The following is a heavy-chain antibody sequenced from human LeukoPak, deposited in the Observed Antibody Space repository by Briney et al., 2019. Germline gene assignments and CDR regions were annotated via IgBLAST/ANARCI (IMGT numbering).Heavy chain of an antibody. CDR1: GDTVSSNSPA. D-gene: IGHD1-14*01. Sequence: SQTLSLTCAISGDTVSSNSPAWNWIRQSPSRGLEWLGRTYYRSKWLHEYALSVESRISINPDTSKNQFSLQLNSVTPEDTAVYYCARNLSPDFDYWGQGTLVTVSS. CDR2: TYYRSKWLH. CDR3: ARNLSPDFDY. J-gene: IGHJ4*02. V-gene: IGHV6-1*01.